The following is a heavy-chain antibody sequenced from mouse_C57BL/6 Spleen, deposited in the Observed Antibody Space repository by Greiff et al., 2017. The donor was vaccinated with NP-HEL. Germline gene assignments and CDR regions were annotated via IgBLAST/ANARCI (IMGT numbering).Heavy chain of an antibody. CDR3: ARSGDDYDGYYAMDY. CDR1: GYTFTDHT. D-gene: IGHD2-4*01. J-gene: IGHJ4*01. CDR2: IYPRDGST. V-gene: IGHV1-78*01. Sequence: VQLQQSDAELVKPGASVKISCKVSGYTFTDHTIHWMKQRPEQGLEWIGYIYPRDGSTKYNEKFKGKATLTADKSSSTAYIQLNSLTSEDSAVYFCARSGDDYDGYYAMDYWGQGTSVTVSS.